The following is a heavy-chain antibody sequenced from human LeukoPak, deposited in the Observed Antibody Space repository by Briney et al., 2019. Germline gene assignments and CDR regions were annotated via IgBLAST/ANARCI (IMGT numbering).Heavy chain of an antibody. J-gene: IGHJ2*01. CDR2: ISYDGSNK. Sequence: PGGSLRLSCAASGFTFSRYAMHWVRQAPGKGLEWVAVISYDGSNKYYADSVKGRFTISRDNSKNTLYLQMNSLRAEDTAVYYCAKGPYWGWVDWYFDLWGRGTLVTVSS. CDR3: AKGPYWGWVDWYFDL. V-gene: IGHV3-30-3*01. D-gene: IGHD7-27*01. CDR1: GFTFSRYA.